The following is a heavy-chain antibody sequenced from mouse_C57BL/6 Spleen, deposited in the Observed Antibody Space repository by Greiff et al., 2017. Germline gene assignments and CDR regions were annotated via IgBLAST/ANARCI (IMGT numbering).Heavy chain of an antibody. CDR3: AGAQATSVDY. V-gene: IGHV14-3*01. Sequence: VQLQQSVAELVRPGASVKLSCTASGFNINNTYMHWVKQRPEQGLEWIGRIDPANGNTKYAPKFPGKATITAATASNPAYLQLSSLPSEDTASYYCAGAQATSVDYWGQGTTLTVSS. J-gene: IGHJ2*01. CDR1: GFNINNTY. CDR2: IDPANGNT. D-gene: IGHD3-2*02.